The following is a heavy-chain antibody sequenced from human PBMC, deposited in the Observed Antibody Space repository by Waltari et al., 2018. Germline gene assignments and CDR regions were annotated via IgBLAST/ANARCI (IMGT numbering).Heavy chain of an antibody. V-gene: IGHV3-64*07. Sequence: EVQLVESGGGLVQPGGSLRLSCAASGFTFSSYAMHWVRQAPGKGLEYVSAISSNGGSKYYAESVKGRFTISRDNSKNPLYLQMGSLRAEDMAVYYCARGEAAVAGSLGYWGQGTLVTVSS. D-gene: IGHD6-19*01. J-gene: IGHJ4*02. CDR1: GFTFSSYA. CDR3: ARGEAAVAGSLGY. CDR2: ISSNGGSK.